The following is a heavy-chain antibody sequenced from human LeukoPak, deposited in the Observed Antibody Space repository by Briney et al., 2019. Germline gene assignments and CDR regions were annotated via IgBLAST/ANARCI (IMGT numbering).Heavy chain of an antibody. J-gene: IGHJ3*02. CDR3: ARNSGTNDAFDI. D-gene: IGHD4-23*01. CDR2: IYYSGST. V-gene: IGHV4-31*03. Sequence: SETLSLTCSVSGASISGGTYYWSWIRQHPGKGLEWIGYIYYSGSTYYNPSLKSRVTISVDTSKNQFSLKLSSVTAADTAVYYCARNSGTNDAFDIWGQGTMVTVSS. CDR1: GASISGGTYY.